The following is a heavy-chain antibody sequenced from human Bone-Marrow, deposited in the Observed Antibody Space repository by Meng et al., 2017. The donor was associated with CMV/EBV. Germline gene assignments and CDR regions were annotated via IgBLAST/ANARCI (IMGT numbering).Heavy chain of an antibody. J-gene: IGHJ4*02. CDR2: ISWDGGST. CDR1: GFTFDDYA. D-gene: IGHD1-26*01. Sequence: GGSLRLSCAASGFTFDDYAMHWVRQAPGKGLEWVSLISWDGGSTYYADSVKGRFTISRDNSKNSLYLQMNSLRAEDTALYYCARVQSIVGAAPSLGYWGQGTLVTVSS. CDR3: ARVQSIVGAAPSLGY. V-gene: IGHV3-43D*03.